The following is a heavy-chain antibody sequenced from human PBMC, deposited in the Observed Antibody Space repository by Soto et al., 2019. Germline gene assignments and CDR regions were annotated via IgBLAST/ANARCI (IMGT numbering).Heavy chain of an antibody. Sequence: PGGSLRLSCAASGFTFSSYAMHWVRQAPGKGLEWVAVISYDGSNKYYADSVKGRFTISRDNSKNTLYLQMNSLRAEDTAVYYCAKTILNRYYFDYWGQGTLVTVSS. J-gene: IGHJ4*02. CDR1: GFTFSSYA. CDR3: AKTILNRYYFDY. D-gene: IGHD3-3*01. CDR2: ISYDGSNK. V-gene: IGHV3-30-3*02.